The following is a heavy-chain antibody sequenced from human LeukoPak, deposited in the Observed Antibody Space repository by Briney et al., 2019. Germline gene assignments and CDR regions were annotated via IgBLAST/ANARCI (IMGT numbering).Heavy chain of an antibody. CDR2: IYSGGST. CDR1: GYTVSSNY. V-gene: IGHV3-53*01. Sequence: PGGSLRLSCAVSGYTVSSNYMSWVRQAPGKGLEWVSVIYSGGSTYYADSVKGRFTISRGNSKNTLYLQMNSLRAEDTAVYYCARSLGGAVTTEAFDYWGQGTLVTVSS. J-gene: IGHJ4*02. D-gene: IGHD4-17*01. CDR3: ARSLGGAVTTEAFDY.